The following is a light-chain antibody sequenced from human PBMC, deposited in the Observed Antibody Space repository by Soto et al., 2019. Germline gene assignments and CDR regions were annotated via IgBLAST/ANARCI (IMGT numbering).Light chain of an antibody. CDR3: QQSYSTPPT. CDR1: QSISTY. J-gene: IGKJ1*01. CDR2: AAS. V-gene: IGKV1-39*01. Sequence: DIQMTQSPSSLSASVGDRVTITCRASQSISTYLNSNQQTPGQAPKRLIYAASSLQSGVPSRFSGSGSGTDFTPTISSLQPEDSATYCCQQSYSTPPTFGQGTKVDIQ.